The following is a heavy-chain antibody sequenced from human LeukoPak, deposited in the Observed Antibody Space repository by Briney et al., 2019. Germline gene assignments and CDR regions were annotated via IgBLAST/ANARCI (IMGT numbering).Heavy chain of an antibody. D-gene: IGHD2-2*01. CDR3: ARVGLGYCSSTSCPGVDY. J-gene: IGHJ4*02. V-gene: IGHV1-69*01. CDR2: IIPIFGTA. Sequence: SVKVSCKASGGTFSSYAISWVRQAPGQGLEWMGGIIPIFGTANYAQKFQGRVTITADESTSTAYMELSSLRSEDTAVYYCARVGLGYCSSTSCPGVDYWGQGTLVTVSS. CDR1: GGTFSSYA.